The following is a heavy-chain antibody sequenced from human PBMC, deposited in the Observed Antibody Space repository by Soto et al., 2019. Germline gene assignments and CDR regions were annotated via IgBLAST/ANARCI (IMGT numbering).Heavy chain of an antibody. CDR1: GFSFSSYA. CDR2: ITGSADST. J-gene: IGHJ5*02. D-gene: IGHD6-13*01. CDR3: ARDPLKFSSSWYHNWFGP. V-gene: IGHV3-23*01. Sequence: GGSLRLSCAASGFSFSSYALTWVRQAPGKGLEWVSGITGSADSTFYADSVKGRFTISRDNSKNTLYLQMNSLRVEDTALYYCARDPLKFSSSWYHNWFGPWGQGTLVT.